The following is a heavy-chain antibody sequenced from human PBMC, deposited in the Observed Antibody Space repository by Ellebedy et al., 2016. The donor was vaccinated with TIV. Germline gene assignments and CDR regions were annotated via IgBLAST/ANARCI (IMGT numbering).Heavy chain of an antibody. CDR3: AKAYHSAFGT. V-gene: IGHV1-3*01. D-gene: IGHD3-10*01. CDR2: IDPGNGNT. CDR1: GYTFSNYA. Sequence: ASVKVSCKTSGYTFSNYAFHWVRQAPGQGLEWVGYIDPGNGNTFYSQKLQGRVTITRATSANTAYLELSSLKSEDTGVDYCAKAYHSAFGTWGQGTLVAVSA. J-gene: IGHJ4*02.